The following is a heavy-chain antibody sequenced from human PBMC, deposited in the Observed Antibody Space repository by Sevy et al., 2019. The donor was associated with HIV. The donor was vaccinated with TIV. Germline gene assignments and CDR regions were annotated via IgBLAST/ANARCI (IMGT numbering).Heavy chain of an antibody. Sequence: GGSLRLSCAASGFTFSDHYMEWVRQAPGKGLEWVGRIRNKADSYTTEYAASVKGRFTISRDDSQNSLYLLMNSLKTEETAVYYCATHAGIAAAGRVFDYWGQGTLVTVSS. D-gene: IGHD6-13*01. J-gene: IGHJ4*02. CDR2: IRNKADSYTT. V-gene: IGHV3-72*01. CDR1: GFTFSDHY. CDR3: ATHAGIAAAGRVFDY.